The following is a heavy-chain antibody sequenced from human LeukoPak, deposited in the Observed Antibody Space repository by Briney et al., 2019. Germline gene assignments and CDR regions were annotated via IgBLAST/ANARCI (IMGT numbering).Heavy chain of an antibody. CDR3: ARVSDPEGYYSLAFDI. CDR2: ISGSGGST. J-gene: IGHJ3*02. Sequence: GGSLRLSCAASGFTFSSYAMSWVRQAPGKGLEWVSAISGSGGSTYYADSVKGRFTISRDNAKNSLYLQMNSLRAEDTAVYYCARVSDPEGYYSLAFDIWGQGTMVTVSS. D-gene: IGHD3-10*01. CDR1: GFTFSSYA. V-gene: IGHV3-23*01.